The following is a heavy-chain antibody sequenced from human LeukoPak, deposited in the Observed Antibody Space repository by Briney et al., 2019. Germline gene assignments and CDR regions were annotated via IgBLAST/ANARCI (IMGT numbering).Heavy chain of an antibody. CDR1: GYMFTSYG. Sequence: ASVMVSCKATGYMFTSYGFDWLRQATGQWPEWMGWINTNTGNPTYAQGVTGRFVFSLDTSASTAYLQISSLKAEDTAVYYCARDLLWFGELAVYYYGMDVWGQGTTVTVSS. CDR2: INTNTGNP. D-gene: IGHD3-10*01. J-gene: IGHJ6*02. V-gene: IGHV7-4-1*02. CDR3: ARDLLWFGELAVYYYGMDV.